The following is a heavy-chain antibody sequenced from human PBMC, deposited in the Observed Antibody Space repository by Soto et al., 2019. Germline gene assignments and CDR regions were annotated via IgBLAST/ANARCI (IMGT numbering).Heavy chain of an antibody. CDR2: IYWDDDK. D-gene: IGHD6-13*01. CDR1: GFSLSTSGVG. J-gene: IGHJ5*02. CDR3: PHRYIAAAGPRFDP. Sequence: SGPTLVNPTQTLTLTCTFSGFSLSTSGVGVGWIRQPPGKALEWLALIYWDDDKRYSPPLKSRLTITKDTSKNQVVLTMTNMDPVDTATYYCPHRYIAAAGPRFDPWGQGTLVTVSS. V-gene: IGHV2-5*02.